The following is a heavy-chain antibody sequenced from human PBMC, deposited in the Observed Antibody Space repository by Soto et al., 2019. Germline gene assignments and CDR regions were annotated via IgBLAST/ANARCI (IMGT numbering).Heavy chain of an antibody. V-gene: IGHV2-5*02. Sequence: QITLNESGPTVVRPTETLTLTCRFSGFSLTTRGVGVGWIRQSTGKAPEWLALIYWDDDQRYSASLKSRLTITKDTSKNQVVLTVSDLDPTDTATYYCAHRVLRTVFGLVTTTAIYFDFWGQGTPVAVSS. CDR3: AHRVLRTVFGLVTTTAIYFDF. CDR2: IYWDDDQ. CDR1: GFSLTTRGVG. J-gene: IGHJ4*02. D-gene: IGHD3-3*01.